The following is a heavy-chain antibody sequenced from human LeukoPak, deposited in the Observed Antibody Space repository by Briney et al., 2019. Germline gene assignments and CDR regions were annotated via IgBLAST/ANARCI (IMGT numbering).Heavy chain of an antibody. J-gene: IGHJ4*02. D-gene: IGHD5-12*01. CDR1: GFTFSDYY. Sequence: PGGSLRLSCAASGFTFSDYYMSWIRQAPGKGLEWVSYIGSTVTNIYYADSVKGRFTISRDNAKNSLYLQMNSLRAEDTAVYYCARDMYSAYDEVVGSFDYWGQGTLVTVSS. CDR2: IGSTVTNI. V-gene: IGHV3-11*04. CDR3: ARDMYSAYDEVVGSFDY.